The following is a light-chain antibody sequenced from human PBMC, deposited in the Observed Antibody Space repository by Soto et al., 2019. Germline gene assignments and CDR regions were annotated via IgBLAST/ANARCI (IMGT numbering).Light chain of an antibody. V-gene: IGKV1-39*01. Sequence: DIQMTQSPSSLSASVGDRVTITCRASQSISSYLNWYQQKPGKAPKLLIYAASSLQSGVPSRFSGSGSGTDFTLTISSLQPEDFATYYCQQSYSTLLTSGGGTKVDIK. CDR3: QQSYSTLLT. CDR1: QSISSY. CDR2: AAS. J-gene: IGKJ4*01.